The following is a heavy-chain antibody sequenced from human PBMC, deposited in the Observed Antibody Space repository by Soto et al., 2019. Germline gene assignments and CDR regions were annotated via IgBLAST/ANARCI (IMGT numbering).Heavy chain of an antibody. CDR3: ARAGYCSGGSCPPSVIWFDP. Sequence: ASVKVSCKASGYTFTSYAMHWVRQAPGQRLEWMGWINAGNGNTKYSQKFQGRVTITRDTSASTAYMELSSLRSEDTAVYYCARAGYCSGGSCPPSVIWFDPWGQGTLVTVSS. V-gene: IGHV1-3*01. D-gene: IGHD2-15*01. CDR2: INAGNGNT. J-gene: IGHJ5*02. CDR1: GYTFTSYA.